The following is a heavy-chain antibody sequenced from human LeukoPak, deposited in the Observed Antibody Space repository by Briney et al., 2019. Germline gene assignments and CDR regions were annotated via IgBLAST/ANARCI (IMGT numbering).Heavy chain of an antibody. J-gene: IGHJ4*02. CDR2: INSDGSST. CDR1: GFTFSSNW. CDR3: ANYGSGYFYY. Sequence: TGGSLRLSCAASGFTFSSNWVHWVRQAPGKGLVWVSRINSDGSSTNYADSVRGRFTISRDNAKNTLYLQMNSLRAEDTAVYYCANYGSGYFYYWGQGTLVTVSS. D-gene: IGHD3-3*01. V-gene: IGHV3-74*01.